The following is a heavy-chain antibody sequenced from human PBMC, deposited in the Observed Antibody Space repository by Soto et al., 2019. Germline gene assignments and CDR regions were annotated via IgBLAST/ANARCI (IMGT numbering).Heavy chain of an antibody. J-gene: IGHJ5*02. V-gene: IGHV4-39*01. CDR1: GGSVSDISYC. Sequence: LSLTCTVSGGSVSDISYCWGWIRQPPGKGLQWIGCMFYSGATYYNPSLKNRVTLSVDTSNNEFSLKLVSVTAPDTAVYYCARHKSGSDWLDPWGQGTLVTVSS. CDR3: ARHKSGSDWLDP. D-gene: IGHD2-15*01. CDR2: MFYSGAT.